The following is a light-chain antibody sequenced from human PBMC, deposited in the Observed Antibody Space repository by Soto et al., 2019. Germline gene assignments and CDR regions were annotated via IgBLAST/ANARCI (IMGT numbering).Light chain of an antibody. CDR2: DII. J-gene: IGLJ2*01. CDR3: SSYSRTTTLVV. CDR1: SSDIGAFTS. V-gene: IGLV2-14*03. Sequence: QSALTQPASVSGSPGQSITISCTGTSSDIGAFTSVSWYQQHPGKAPKLIIYDIIQRPSGVSDRFSGSKSVNTASLTVSGLQPEDEANYYCSSYSRTTTLVVFGGGTKLTVL.